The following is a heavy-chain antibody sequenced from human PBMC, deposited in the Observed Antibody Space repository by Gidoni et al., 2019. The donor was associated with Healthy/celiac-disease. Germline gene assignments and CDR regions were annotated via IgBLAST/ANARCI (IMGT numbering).Heavy chain of an antibody. Sequence: EVQLLESGGGLVQPGGSLRLSCAASGFPFSSYAMSWVRQAPGKGRAWVSAISGSGGSTYYAYSVKGRFTISRDNSKNTLYLQMNSLRAEDTAVYYCAKGGMIVVVFEPDYWGQGTLVTVSS. D-gene: IGHD3-22*01. CDR2: ISGSGGST. CDR1: GFPFSSYA. V-gene: IGHV3-23*01. CDR3: AKGGMIVVVFEPDY. J-gene: IGHJ4*02.